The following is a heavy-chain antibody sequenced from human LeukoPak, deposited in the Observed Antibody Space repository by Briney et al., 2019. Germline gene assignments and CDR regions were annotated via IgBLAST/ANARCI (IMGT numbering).Heavy chain of an antibody. CDR2: IYPGDSDT. CDR3: ARLRGYCSGGSCWNINPRIYYYYYGMEV. Sequence: GESLQISCKGSGYSFTSYWIGWVRQMPGKGLEWMGIIYPGDSDTRYSPSFQGQVTISADKSISTAYLQWSSLKASDTAMYYCARLRGYCSGGSCWNINPRIYYYYYGMEVWGKGTTVTVSS. D-gene: IGHD2-15*01. CDR1: GYSFTSYW. J-gene: IGHJ6*04. V-gene: IGHV5-51*01.